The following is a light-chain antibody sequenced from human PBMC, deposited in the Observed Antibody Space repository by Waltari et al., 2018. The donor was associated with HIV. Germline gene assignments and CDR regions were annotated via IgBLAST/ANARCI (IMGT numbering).Light chain of an antibody. CDR3: AAWDDSLNGVV. V-gene: IGLV1-44*01. CDR2: SNN. CDR1: NSNIGSNT. Sequence: QSVLTQPPSASGTPGQRVTISCSGSNSNIGSNTVNWYQQPPGTAPKLLIYSNNPRPSGVPDRFSGSKSGTSASLAISGLQSEDEADYYCAAWDDSLNGVVFGGGTKLTVL. J-gene: IGLJ2*01.